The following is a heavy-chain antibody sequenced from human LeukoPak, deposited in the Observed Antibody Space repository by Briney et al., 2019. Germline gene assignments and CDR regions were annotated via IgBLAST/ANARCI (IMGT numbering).Heavy chain of an antibody. CDR3: ARSVRDYDFWSGSYYYYMDV. CDR1: GFTFSSYW. V-gene: IGHV3-7*01. CDR2: IKQDGSEK. J-gene: IGHJ6*03. Sequence: GGPLRLSCAASGFTFSSYWMSWVRQAPGKGLEWVANIKQDGSEKYYVDSVKGRFTISRDNAKNSLYLQMNSLRAEDTAVYYCARSVRDYDFWSGSYYYYMDVWGKGTTVTVSS. D-gene: IGHD3-3*01.